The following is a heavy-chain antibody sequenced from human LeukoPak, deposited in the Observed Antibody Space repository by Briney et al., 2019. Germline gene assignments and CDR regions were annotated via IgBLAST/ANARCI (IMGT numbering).Heavy chain of an antibody. J-gene: IGHJ6*03. V-gene: IGHV1-69*05. D-gene: IGHD3-10*01. CDR3: ARGPDYYGSGSYYDPVRGYYYYYMDV. CDR1: GGTFSSYA. CDR2: IIPIFGTA. Sequence: GASVKVSCKASGGTFSSYAISWVRQAPGQGLEWMGGIIPIFGTANYAQKFQGRVTITTDESTSTAYMELSSLRSEDTAVYYCARGPDYYGSGSYYDPVRGYYYYYMDVWGKGTTATVSS.